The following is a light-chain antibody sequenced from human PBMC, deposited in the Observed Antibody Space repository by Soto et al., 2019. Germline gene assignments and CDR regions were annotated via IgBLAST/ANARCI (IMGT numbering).Light chain of an antibody. CDR3: YSTDGSGNHRRV. CDR1: ALTRKY. CDR2: EDS. J-gene: IGLJ3*02. Sequence: SYELTQPPSVSVSPGQTAKITCSGNALTRKYAFWYQQRSGQAPVLVIYEDSKRPSGIPERFSGSGSGTMATLTITGAQVEDEADYFCYSTDGSGNHRRVFGGGTKLTVL. V-gene: IGLV3-10*01.